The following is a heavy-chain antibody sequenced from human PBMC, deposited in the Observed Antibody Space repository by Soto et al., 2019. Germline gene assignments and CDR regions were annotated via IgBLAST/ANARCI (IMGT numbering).Heavy chain of an antibody. CDR2: IDPSDSYT. V-gene: IGHV5-10-1*01. D-gene: IGHD6-13*01. CDR3: ARQGIAAAGTFGYYYGMDV. J-gene: IGHJ6*02. CDR1: GYSFTSYW. Sequence: XDSLTISCKGSGYSFTSYWISLVRQMPGKGLEWMGRIDPSDSYTNYSPSFQGHVTISADKSISTAYLQWSSLKASDTAMYYCARQGIAAAGTFGYYYGMDVWGQGTTVTVSS.